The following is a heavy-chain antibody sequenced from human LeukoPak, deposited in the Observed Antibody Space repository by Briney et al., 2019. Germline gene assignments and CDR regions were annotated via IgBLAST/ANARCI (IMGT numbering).Heavy chain of an antibody. CDR2: ISSSGSTI. D-gene: IGHD3-16*01. CDR3: ARVGDVNDMDV. CDR1: RFTFSSYE. J-gene: IGHJ6*02. Sequence: GGSLRLSCAASRFTFSSYEMNWVRQAPGKGLEWVSYISSSGSTIYYADSVKGRFTISRENAKNSLYLQMSSVRADDTAVYYCARVGDVNDMDVWGQGTTVTVSS. V-gene: IGHV3-48*03.